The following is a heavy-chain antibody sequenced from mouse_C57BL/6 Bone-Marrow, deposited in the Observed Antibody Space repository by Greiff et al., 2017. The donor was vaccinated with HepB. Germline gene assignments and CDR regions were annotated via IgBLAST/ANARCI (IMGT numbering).Heavy chain of an antibody. CDR3: TAHTGFAY. D-gene: IGHD5-1-1*01. J-gene: IGHJ3*01. V-gene: IGHV6-3*01. Sequence: EVNLVESGGGLVQPGGSMKLSCVASGFTFSNYWMNWVRQSPEKGLEWVAQIRLKSDNYATHYAESVKGRFTISRDDSKSSVYLQMNNLRAEDTGIYYCTAHTGFAYWGQGTLVTVSA. CDR2: IRLKSDNYAT. CDR1: GFTFSNYW.